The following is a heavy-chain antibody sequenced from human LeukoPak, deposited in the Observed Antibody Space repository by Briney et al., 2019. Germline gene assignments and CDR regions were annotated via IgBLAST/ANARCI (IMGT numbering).Heavy chain of an antibody. Sequence: PGGSLRLSCGASGFTFSNYWMSWVRQAPGKGLEWVINISQDGSGKNYADSVEGRFTISRDNAKNSLYLQMNSLRAEDTAVYYCARDPGDRVFDPWGQGTLVTVSS. CDR2: ISQDGSGK. J-gene: IGHJ5*02. D-gene: IGHD3-16*01. CDR1: GFTFSNYW. V-gene: IGHV3-7*03. CDR3: ARDPGDRVFDP.